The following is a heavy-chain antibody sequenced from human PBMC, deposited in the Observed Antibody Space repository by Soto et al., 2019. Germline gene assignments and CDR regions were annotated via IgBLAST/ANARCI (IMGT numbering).Heavy chain of an antibody. V-gene: IGHV4-59*08. CDR3: ARFGVVNHFDY. Sequence: SETLSLTCTVSGGSISSYYWSWIRQPPGKGLEWIGYIYYSGSTNYNPSLKSRVTISVDTSKNQFSLKLSSVTAADTAVYYCARFGVVNHFDYWGQGTLVTVSS. J-gene: IGHJ4*02. D-gene: IGHD3-3*01. CDR1: GGSISSYY. CDR2: IYYSGST.